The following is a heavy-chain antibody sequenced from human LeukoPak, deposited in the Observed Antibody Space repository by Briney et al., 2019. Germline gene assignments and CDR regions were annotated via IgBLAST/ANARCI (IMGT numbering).Heavy chain of an antibody. CDR2: IYPADSDI. J-gene: IGHJ5*01. CDR3: ARQEYCSGGSCYTWFDS. Sequence: GESLKISCKGSGYSFTNSWIGWVRLMPGKGLGWMGIIYPADSDIRYSPSFQGQVTISADKSINTAYLQWSSLKASDTAMYYCARQEYCSGGSCYTWFDSWGQGTLVTVSS. CDR1: GYSFTNSW. D-gene: IGHD2-15*01. V-gene: IGHV5-51*01.